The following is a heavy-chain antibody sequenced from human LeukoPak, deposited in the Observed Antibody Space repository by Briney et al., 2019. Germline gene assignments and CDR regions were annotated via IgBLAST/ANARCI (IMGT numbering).Heavy chain of an antibody. CDR1: GFTFSSYA. Sequence: GGSLRLSCAASGFTFSSYAMSWVRQAPGKGLEWVSAISGSGGSTYYADSVKGRFTISRDNSKNTLYLQMNSLRAEDTAVYYCARAGYYYGSGSYTWGQGTLVTVSS. V-gene: IGHV3-23*01. CDR2: ISGSGGST. CDR3: ARAGYYYGSGSYT. D-gene: IGHD3-10*01. J-gene: IGHJ4*02.